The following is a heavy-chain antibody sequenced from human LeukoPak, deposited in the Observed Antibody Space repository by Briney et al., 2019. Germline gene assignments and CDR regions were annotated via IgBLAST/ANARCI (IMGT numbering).Heavy chain of an antibody. D-gene: IGHD2-21*02. CDR3: ARDGARVVVTAKGPYYFDY. CDR1: GYTFTSYG. V-gene: IGHV1-18*01. J-gene: IGHJ4*02. Sequence: ASVTVSCKAFGYTFTSYGISWVRPAPGQGLEWMGWISAYNGNTNYEQKLQGRVTMTTDTSTSTAYMELRSLRSDDTAVYYCARDGARVVVTAKGPYYFDYWGQGTLVTVSS. CDR2: ISAYNGNT.